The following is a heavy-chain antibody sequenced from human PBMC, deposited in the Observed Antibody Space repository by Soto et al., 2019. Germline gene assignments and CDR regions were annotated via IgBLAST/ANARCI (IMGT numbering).Heavy chain of an antibody. CDR3: ARFRWNYGGFDH. Sequence: SETLSLTCTVSGGSISSGDYYWTWIRQPPGKGLEWIGYIYYSGSTYYNPSLKSRVTISVDTSKNQFSLKLTSVTAADTAVYYCARFRWNYGGFDHRCQGTLVTLSS. V-gene: IGHV4-30-4*01. CDR1: GGSISSGDYY. J-gene: IGHJ4*02. CDR2: IYYSGST. D-gene: IGHD1-7*01.